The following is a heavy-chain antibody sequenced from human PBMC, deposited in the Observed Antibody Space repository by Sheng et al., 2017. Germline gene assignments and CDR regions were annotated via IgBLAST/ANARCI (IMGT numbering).Heavy chain of an antibody. Sequence: QVQLVQSGAEVKKPGASVKVSCKASGYTFTSYAMHWVRQAPGQRLEWMGWINAGNGNTKYSQKFQGRVTITRDTSASTAYMELSSLRSEDTAVYYCARDLPFDSNYYYYMDVWGKGTTVTVSS. CDR3: ARDLPFDSNYYYYMDV. CDR1: GYTFTSYA. D-gene: IGHD4-4*01. CDR2: INAGNGNT. J-gene: IGHJ6*03. V-gene: IGHV1-3*01.